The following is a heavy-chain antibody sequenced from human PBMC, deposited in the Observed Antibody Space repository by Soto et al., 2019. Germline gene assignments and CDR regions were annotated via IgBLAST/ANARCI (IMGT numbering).Heavy chain of an antibody. J-gene: IGHJ6*02. D-gene: IGHD6-13*01. CDR2: IYYSGST. V-gene: IGHV4-30-4*01. CDR1: GGSISSGDYY. Sequence: PSETLSLTCTVSGGSISSGDYYWSWIRQPPGKGLEWIGYIYYSGSTYYNPSLKSRVTISVDTSKNQFSLKLSSVTAADTAVYYCARGGSSSWYGYYYYGMDVWGQGTTVTVSS. CDR3: ARGGSSSWYGYYYYGMDV.